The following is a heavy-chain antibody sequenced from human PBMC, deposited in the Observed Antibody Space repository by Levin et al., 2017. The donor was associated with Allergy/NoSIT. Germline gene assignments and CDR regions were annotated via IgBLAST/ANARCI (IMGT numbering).Heavy chain of an antibody. J-gene: IGHJ3*02. D-gene: IGHD5-12*01. CDR2: IYYSGST. Sequence: PSETLSLTCTVSGGSISSYYWSWIRQPPGKGLEWIGYIYYSGSTNYNPSLKSRVTISVDTSKNQFSLKLSSVTAADTAVYYCANQRGYSGYGREADAFDIWGQGTMVTVSS. CDR1: GGSISSYY. CDR3: ANQRGYSGYGREADAFDI. V-gene: IGHV4-59*08.